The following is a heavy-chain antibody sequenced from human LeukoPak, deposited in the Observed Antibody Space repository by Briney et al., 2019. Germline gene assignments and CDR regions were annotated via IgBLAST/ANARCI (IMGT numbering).Heavy chain of an antibody. CDR1: GFTFTSYW. Sequence: GGSLTLSCAASGFTFTSYWLHWVRQPPGKGLVWVSRVNSDGSSTTYADSVKGGFTISRDNAKNTLYLQMNSLRAEDTAVYYCARGRYYGMDVWGQGTTVTVSS. V-gene: IGHV3-74*01. CDR3: ARGRYYGMDV. CDR2: VNSDGSST. J-gene: IGHJ6*02.